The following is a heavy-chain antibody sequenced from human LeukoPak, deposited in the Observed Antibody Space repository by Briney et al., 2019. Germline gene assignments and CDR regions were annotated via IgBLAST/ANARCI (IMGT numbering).Heavy chain of an antibody. D-gene: IGHD3-22*01. J-gene: IGHJ3*02. CDR1: GFTFDDYG. CDR2: INWNGDST. CDR3: VRGFYYDSGATWRAFNI. V-gene: IGHV3-20*04. Sequence: GSLRLSCAASGFTFDDYGMSWVRRAPGKGLEWVSGINWNGDSTNYADSVKGRFTISRGNAKNSLYLQVNSLRAEDTALYYCVRGFYYDSGATWRAFNIWGQGTMVTVFS.